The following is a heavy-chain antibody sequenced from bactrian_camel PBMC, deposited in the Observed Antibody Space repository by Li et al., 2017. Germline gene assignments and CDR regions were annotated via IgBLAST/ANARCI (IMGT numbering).Heavy chain of an antibody. D-gene: IGHD6*01. J-gene: IGHJ4*01. CDR2: SNSRGGST. CDR3: VRGGLSRGGSWPD. CDR1: GFTFRGYA. Sequence: VESGGGLAQPGGSLTLSCVTSGFTFRGYAMAWVRQSPGEGLEWVSTIASNSRGGSTYTADSMKGRFTISRDDAKNTLYLQLSSLKPEDTAMYYCVRGGLSRGGSWPDWGQGTQVTVS. V-gene: IGHV3S40*01.